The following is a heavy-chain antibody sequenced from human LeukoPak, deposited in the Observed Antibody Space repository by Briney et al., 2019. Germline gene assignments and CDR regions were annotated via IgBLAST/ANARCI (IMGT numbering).Heavy chain of an antibody. Sequence: GGSLRLSCAGSGFTFSTYEMNWLRQAPGKGLEWVSYIGSRPTTTYYAESVRGRFTIPRDNTKNSVFLQMTSLRADDAAVYFCATSGAYEISWAFNIWGQGTMVAVSS. D-gene: IGHD3-9*01. CDR3: ATSGAYEISWAFNI. J-gene: IGHJ3*02. V-gene: IGHV3-48*03. CDR1: GFTFSTYE. CDR2: IGSRPTTT.